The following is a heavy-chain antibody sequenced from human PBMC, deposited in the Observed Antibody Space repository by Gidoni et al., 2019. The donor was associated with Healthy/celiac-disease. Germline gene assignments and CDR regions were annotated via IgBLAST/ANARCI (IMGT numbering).Heavy chain of an antibody. V-gene: IGHV3-23*01. Sequence: EVQLLESGGGLVQPGGSLRLSCAASGFTFSSYAMSWARQAPGKGLEWVSAISGSGGSTYYADSVMGRFTISRDKSKHKLYLQMNSLRAEDTGVYYCAKEESAAMVNYDYWGQGTLVTVSS. CDR3: AKEESAAMVNYDY. CDR1: GFTFSSYA. J-gene: IGHJ4*02. CDR2: ISGSGGST. D-gene: IGHD5-18*01.